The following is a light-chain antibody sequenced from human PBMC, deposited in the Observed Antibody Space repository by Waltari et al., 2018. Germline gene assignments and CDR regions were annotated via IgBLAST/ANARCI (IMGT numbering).Light chain of an antibody. CDR2: DAS. J-gene: IGKJ4*01. CDR3: QQYDNLPSLT. V-gene: IGKV1-33*01. CDR1: QDISNY. Sequence: DIQMTQSPSSLSASVGDRVTITCQASQDISNYLHWYQQKPGKAPKLLIYDASHLETGVPSRFSGSGSGTDFTFTISSLQPEDIATYYCQQYDNLPSLTFGGGTKVEIK.